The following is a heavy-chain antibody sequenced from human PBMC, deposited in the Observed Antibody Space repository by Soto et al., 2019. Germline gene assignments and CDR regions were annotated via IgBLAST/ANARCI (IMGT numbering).Heavy chain of an antibody. Sequence: SVKVSCKASGGTFSSYAISWVRQAPGQGLEWMGGIIPIFGTANYAQKFQGRVTITADESTSTAYMELSSLRSEDTAVYYCASRNYYDSSGPSTDTEYFQHWGQGTLVTVS. CDR3: ASRNYYDSSGPSTDTEYFQH. CDR1: GGTFSSYA. J-gene: IGHJ1*01. D-gene: IGHD3-22*01. V-gene: IGHV1-69*13. CDR2: IIPIFGTA.